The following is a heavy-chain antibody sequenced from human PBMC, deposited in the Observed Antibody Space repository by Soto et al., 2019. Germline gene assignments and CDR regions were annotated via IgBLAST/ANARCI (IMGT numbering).Heavy chain of an antibody. CDR1: GDSVSSNSAA. CDR3: ARSNRTQQWIIKRAWFDP. D-gene: IGHD6-19*01. Sequence: SQTLSLTCAISGDSVSSNSAAWNWIRQSPSRGLEWLGRTYYRSKWYNDYAVSVKSRITVNPDTSKNQFSLQLNSVTPEDTAVYYCARSNRTQQWIIKRAWFDPWGQGTLVTVSS. J-gene: IGHJ5*02. CDR2: TYYRSKWYN. V-gene: IGHV6-1*01.